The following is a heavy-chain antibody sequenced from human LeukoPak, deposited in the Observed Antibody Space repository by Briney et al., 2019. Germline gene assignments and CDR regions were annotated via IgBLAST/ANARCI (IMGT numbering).Heavy chain of an antibody. CDR2: INGDGGSR. D-gene: IGHD6-13*01. V-gene: IGHV3-74*01. Sequence: GGSLRLSCAASGFTFSTYWMHWVRRAPGKGLVWVSRINGDGGSRNYADSVKGRLTISRDNAKNTLYLQMSSLRVEDTAVYYCASASSHRTAAGGDYWGQGTLVTVST. J-gene: IGHJ4*02. CDR1: GFTFSTYW. CDR3: ASASSHRTAAGGDY.